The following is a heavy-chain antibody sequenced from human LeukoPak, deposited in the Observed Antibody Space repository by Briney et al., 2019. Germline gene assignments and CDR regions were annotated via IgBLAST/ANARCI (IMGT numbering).Heavy chain of an antibody. CDR1: GFTFSSYA. J-gene: IGHJ4*02. V-gene: IGHV3-23*01. D-gene: IGHD2-21*02. CDR2: ISGSGGST. Sequence: GGSLRLSCAASGFTFSSYAMSWVRQAPGKGLEWVSAISGSGGSTYYADSVKGRFTISRDNSKNTLYLQMNSLRAEDTAVYYCARDSDVVVTAESGGFDYWGQGTLVTVSS. CDR3: ARDSDVVVTAESGGFDY.